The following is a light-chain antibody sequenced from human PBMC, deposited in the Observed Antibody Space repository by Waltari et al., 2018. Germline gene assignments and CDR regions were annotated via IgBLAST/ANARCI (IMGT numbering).Light chain of an antibody. CDR3: CSYAGLGIYV. Sequence: QSGLTQPASVSGSPGQSITISCTGTSSDDGNYNLVSWYQQYPGKAPKLMVYEVNKRTSGVSDRFSGSKSGNTASLTIYGLQSEDEADYYCCSYAGLGIYVFGTGTKVTVL. CDR1: SSDDGNYNL. J-gene: IGLJ1*01. V-gene: IGLV2-23*02. CDR2: EVN.